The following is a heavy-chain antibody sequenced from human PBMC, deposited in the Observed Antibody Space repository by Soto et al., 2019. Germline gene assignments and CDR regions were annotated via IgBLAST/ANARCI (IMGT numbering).Heavy chain of an antibody. CDR1: GFTFSSYG. CDR2: ISYDGSNK. V-gene: IGHV3-30*18. J-gene: IGHJ6*03. Sequence: GSLRLSCAASGFTFSSYGMHWVRQAPGKGLEWVAVISYDGSNKYYADSVKGRFTISRDNSKNTLYLQMNSLRAEDTAVYYCAKEGYYYYMDVWGKGTTVTVSS. CDR3: AKEGYYYYMDV.